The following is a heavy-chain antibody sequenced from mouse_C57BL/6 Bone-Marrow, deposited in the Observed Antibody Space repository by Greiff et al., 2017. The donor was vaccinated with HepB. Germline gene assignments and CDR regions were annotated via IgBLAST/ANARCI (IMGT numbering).Heavy chain of an antibody. J-gene: IGHJ3*01. D-gene: IGHD1-1*01. CDR3: ARDGNGFAY. CDR1: GYTFTSYW. CDR2: IDPYDSYT. V-gene: IGHV1-50*01. Sequence: QVHVKQSGAELVKPGASVKLSCKASGYTFTSYWMQWVKQRPGQGLEWIGEIDPYDSYTNYNQKFKGKATVTVDTSSSTAYMQLSSLTSEDSAVYYCARDGNGFAYWGRGTRVTVSA.